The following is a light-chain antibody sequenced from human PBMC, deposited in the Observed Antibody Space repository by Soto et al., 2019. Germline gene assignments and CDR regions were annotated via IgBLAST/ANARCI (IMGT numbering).Light chain of an antibody. J-gene: IGLJ3*02. CDR2: DNN. CDR3: QFFDSLSGSVV. V-gene: IGLV1-40*01. CDR1: TSN. Sequence: QSVLTQTPSVSGAPGQTVTISCTGTTSNVHWYQQLPGTAPKLLIFDNNNRPSGVPDRFSGSKSDTSASLAITGLQAEDEADYYCQFFDSLSGSVVFGGGTKLTVL.